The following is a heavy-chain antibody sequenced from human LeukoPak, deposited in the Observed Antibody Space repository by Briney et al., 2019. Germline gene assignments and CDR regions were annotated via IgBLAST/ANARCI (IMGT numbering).Heavy chain of an antibody. D-gene: IGHD5-24*01. J-gene: IGHJ4*02. CDR2: ISAYNGNT. V-gene: IGHV1-18*01. Sequence: ASVKVSCKASGYTFTTYGITWVRQAPGQGLEWMGWISAYNGNTNYAQKFQGRVTVTTDTSTSTTYMELRSLRSDDTATYYCARALVDGYKELGYWGQGTLVTVSS. CDR3: ARALVDGYKELGY. CDR1: GYTFTTYG.